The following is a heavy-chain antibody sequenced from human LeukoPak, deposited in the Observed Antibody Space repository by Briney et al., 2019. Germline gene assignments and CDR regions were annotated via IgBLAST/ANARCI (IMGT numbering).Heavy chain of an antibody. Sequence: SVKVSCKASGFTFTISAVQWVRQARGQRLEWIGWIVVGSGNTNYAQKFQERVTITRDMSTSTAYMELSSLRSEDTAVYYCAAAYYYDSSGYSDVDYWGQGTLVTVSS. CDR1: GFTFTISA. V-gene: IGHV1-58*01. CDR2: IVVGSGNT. CDR3: AAAYYYDSSGYSDVDY. J-gene: IGHJ4*02. D-gene: IGHD3-22*01.